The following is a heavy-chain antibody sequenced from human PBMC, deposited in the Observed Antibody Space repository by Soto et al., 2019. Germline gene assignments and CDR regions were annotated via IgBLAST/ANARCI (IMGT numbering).Heavy chain of an antibody. Sequence: SETLSLTCTVSGGSISSYYWSWIRQPPGKGLEWIGYIYYSGSTNYNPSLKSRVTISVDTSKNQFSLKLSSVTAADTAVYYCARGTLVRGAFGYWGQGTLVTVSS. CDR3: ARGTLVRGAFGY. CDR1: GGSISSYY. D-gene: IGHD6-6*01. J-gene: IGHJ4*02. V-gene: IGHV4-59*01. CDR2: IYYSGST.